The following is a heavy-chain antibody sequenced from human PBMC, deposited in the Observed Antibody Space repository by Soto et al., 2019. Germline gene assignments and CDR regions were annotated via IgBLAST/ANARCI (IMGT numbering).Heavy chain of an antibody. Sequence: QDQLVQSGVEVKKPGASVKVSCKASGYSFTNYGITWVRQAPGQGFEWMGWISAYNGNTNYAQKFQGRVTMTTDASTSTAYLELRSLRSDDTAVYYCARDRGVAPPVAGHTHYYYYMDVWGKGTTVTVYS. V-gene: IGHV1-18*01. CDR1: GYSFTNYG. J-gene: IGHJ6*03. CDR3: ARDRGVAPPVAGHTHYYYYMDV. D-gene: IGHD6-19*01. CDR2: ISAYNGNT.